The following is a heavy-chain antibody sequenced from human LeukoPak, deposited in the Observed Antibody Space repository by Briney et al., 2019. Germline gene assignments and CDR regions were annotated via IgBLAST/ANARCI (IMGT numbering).Heavy chain of an antibody. Sequence: PSETLSLTCTVSGGSISISNYYWGWLRQPPGKGLEWIGSFYYSGSTYYNPSLKIRVTISVDTSKSQFSLKLSSVTAADTAVYYCARKQWVMYYFDSWGQGTLVAVSS. CDR1: GGSISISNYY. CDR3: ARKQWVMYYFDS. D-gene: IGHD6-19*01. V-gene: IGHV4-39*01. J-gene: IGHJ4*02. CDR2: FYYSGST.